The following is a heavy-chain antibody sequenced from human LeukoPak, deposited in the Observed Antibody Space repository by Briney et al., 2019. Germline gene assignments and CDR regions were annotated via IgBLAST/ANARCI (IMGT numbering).Heavy chain of an antibody. CDR1: GFTFSSFV. Sequence: PGGSLRLSCVGSGFTFSSFVMSWVRQAPGKGLEWVSAITGSGDSTYYADSVKGQFTISRDNSKNTLYLQMNSLRAEDTAVYYCAKSVVGGSHRGYYYMDVWGKGTTVTVSS. V-gene: IGHV3-23*01. CDR2: ITGSGDST. CDR3: AKSVVGGSHRGYYYMDV. D-gene: IGHD3-3*02. J-gene: IGHJ6*03.